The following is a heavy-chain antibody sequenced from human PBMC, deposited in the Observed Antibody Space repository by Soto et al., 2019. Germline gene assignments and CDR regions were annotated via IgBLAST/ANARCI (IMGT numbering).Heavy chain of an antibody. CDR1: GGSISSSSYY. CDR3: ARHARRYYYGSGSYYNVCYGMDV. CDR2: IYYSGST. V-gene: IGHV4-39*01. Sequence: PSETLSLTCTVSGGSISSSSYYWGWIRQPPGKGLEWIGSIYYSGSTYYNPSLKSRVTISVDTSKNQFSLKLSSVTAADTAVYYCARHARRYYYGSGSYYNVCYGMDVWGRGTTVTVSS. J-gene: IGHJ6*02. D-gene: IGHD3-10*01.